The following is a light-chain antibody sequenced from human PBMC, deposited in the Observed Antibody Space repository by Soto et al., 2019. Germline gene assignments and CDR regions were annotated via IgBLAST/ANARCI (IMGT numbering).Light chain of an antibody. Sequence: EIVLTQSPGTLSLSPGERATLSCRASQSVSSSYLAWYQQKPGQAPRLLIYGASSRATGIPDRFSGSGSGTAFPPTISRLEPEDFAVYYCHQYGSSPLTFGGGTKVEIK. CDR1: QSVSSSY. V-gene: IGKV3-20*01. CDR3: HQYGSSPLT. J-gene: IGKJ4*01. CDR2: GAS.